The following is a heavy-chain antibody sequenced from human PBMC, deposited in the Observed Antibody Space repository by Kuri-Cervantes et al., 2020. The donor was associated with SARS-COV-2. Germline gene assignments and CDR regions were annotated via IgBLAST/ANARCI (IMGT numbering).Heavy chain of an antibody. D-gene: IGHD3-10*01. CDR1: GYSISTNYY. J-gene: IGHJ4*02. V-gene: IGHV4-38-2*01. CDR2: IYYSGNS. Sequence: SQTLSLTCAVSGYSISTNYYWGWIRQPPGKGLEWIANIYYSGNSDYNPSFRSRVSVSVDTSKNQFSMRLTSVTAADTAMYYCARTGRDYYFDYWGQGTLVTVSS. CDR3: ARTGRDYYFDY.